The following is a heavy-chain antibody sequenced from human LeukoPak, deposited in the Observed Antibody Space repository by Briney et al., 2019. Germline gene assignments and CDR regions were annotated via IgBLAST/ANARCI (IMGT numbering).Heavy chain of an antibody. D-gene: IGHD3-22*01. CDR1: GGTFSSYA. CDR2: IIPILGIA. CDR3: AGLSYYYDSSGYPGGLDY. J-gene: IGHJ4*02. V-gene: IGHV1-69*04. Sequence: SVKVSCKASGGTFSSYAISWVRQAPGQGPEWMGRIIPILGIANYAQKFQGRITITADKSTSTAYMELSSLRSEDTAVYYCAGLSYYYDSSGYPGGLDYWGQGTLVTVSS.